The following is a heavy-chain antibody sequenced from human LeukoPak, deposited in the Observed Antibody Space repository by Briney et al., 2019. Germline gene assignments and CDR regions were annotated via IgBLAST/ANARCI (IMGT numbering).Heavy chain of an antibody. V-gene: IGHV3-9*01. Sequence: PGRSLRLSCAASGFTFDDYAMHWVRQAPGKGLEWVSGISWNSGSIGYADSVKGRFTISRDNAKNSLYLQMNSLRAEDTAVYYCAENGRVVPAATPLYGMDVWGQGTTVTVSS. CDR3: AENGRVVPAATPLYGMDV. CDR1: GFTFDDYA. CDR2: ISWNSGSI. J-gene: IGHJ6*02. D-gene: IGHD2-2*01.